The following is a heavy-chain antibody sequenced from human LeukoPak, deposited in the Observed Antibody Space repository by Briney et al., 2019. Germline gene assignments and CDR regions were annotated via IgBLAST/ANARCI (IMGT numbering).Heavy chain of an antibody. CDR3: ASRSGSKQT. CDR2: ISGSATTT. V-gene: IGHV3-23*01. D-gene: IGHD1-26*01. J-gene: IGHJ5*02. CDR1: GFTFSSYV. Sequence: GGSLRLSRAASGFTFSSYVMTWVRQAPGKGLEWVSSISGSATTTYHADPVKGRFTISRDNSKNTLYLQMNSLRAEDTAVYYCASRSGSKQTWGRGALVTVSS.